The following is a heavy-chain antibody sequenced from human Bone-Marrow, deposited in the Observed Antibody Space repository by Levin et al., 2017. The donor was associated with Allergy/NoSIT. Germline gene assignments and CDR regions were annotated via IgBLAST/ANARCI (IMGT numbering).Heavy chain of an antibody. J-gene: IGHJ4*02. D-gene: IGHD5-18*01. CDR3: ARVWTSGYSYGYYFDY. CDR2: IYSSGST. CDR1: GGSISSYY. V-gene: IGHV4-59*01. Sequence: PSETLSLTCTVSGGSISSYYWSWIRQPPGKGLEWIGYIYSSGSTDYNPSLKSRVTISVDTSKNQFSLKLSSVTAADTAVYYCARVWTSGYSYGYYFDYWGQGTLVTVSS.